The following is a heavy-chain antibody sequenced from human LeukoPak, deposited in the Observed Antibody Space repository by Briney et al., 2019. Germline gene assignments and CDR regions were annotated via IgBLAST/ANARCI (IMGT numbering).Heavy chain of an antibody. CDR2: ASYYVGKQ. D-gene: IGHD1-1*01. V-gene: IGHV3-23*01. CDR1: GFTFSDYA. CDR3: AKAGIGADGAGFLCEY. Sequence: GGSLTLSCAATGFTFSDYAMSWVRQAPGKGLEWVSTASYYVGKQYHADSVRGRFTVSRDNSRNTVSLQMSSLRVEDTGIYYCAKAGIGADGAGFLCEYWGQGTLVTVSS. J-gene: IGHJ4*02.